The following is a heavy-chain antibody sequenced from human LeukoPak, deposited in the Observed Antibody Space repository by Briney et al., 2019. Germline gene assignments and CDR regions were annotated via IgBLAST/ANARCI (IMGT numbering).Heavy chain of an antibody. V-gene: IGHV4-39*01. Sequence: PSETPSLTCTVSGGSISSNSYYWGWIRQPPGKGLEWIGSIYYSGTTFYNPSLKSRVTISVDTSKTQFSLKLTSVTAADTAMYYCARYCTGGICYTKGFDYWGQGALVTVSS. CDR3: ARYCTGGICYTKGFDY. CDR1: GGSISSNSYY. J-gene: IGHJ4*02. CDR2: IYYSGTT. D-gene: IGHD2-8*02.